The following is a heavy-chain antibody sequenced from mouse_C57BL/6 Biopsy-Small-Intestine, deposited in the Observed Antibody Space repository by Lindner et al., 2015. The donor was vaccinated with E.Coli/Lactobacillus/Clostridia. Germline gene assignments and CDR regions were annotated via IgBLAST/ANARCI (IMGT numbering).Heavy chain of an antibody. CDR3: ARGVYFDY. CDR2: IYPGSGST. CDR1: GYSFTSYY. J-gene: IGHJ2*01. V-gene: IGHV1-66*01. Sequence: VQLQESGPELVKPGASVKISCKASGYSFTSYYIHWVKQRPGQGLEWIGWIYPGSGSTKYNEKFKGKATLTADTSSSTAYMQLSSLTSEDSAVYYCARGVYFDYWGQGTTLTVSS.